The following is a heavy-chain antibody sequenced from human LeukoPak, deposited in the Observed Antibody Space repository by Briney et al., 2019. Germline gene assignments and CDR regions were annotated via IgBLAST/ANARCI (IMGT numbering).Heavy chain of an antibody. Sequence: GGSLRLSCAASGFTFSSYSMNWVRQASGKGLEWVSSISSSSSYIYYADSVKGRFTISRDNAKNSLYLQMNSLRAEDTAVYYCARAQYSSSWLAEYFQHWGQGTLVTVSS. D-gene: IGHD6-13*01. V-gene: IGHV3-21*01. CDR1: GFTFSSYS. J-gene: IGHJ1*01. CDR3: ARAQYSSSWLAEYFQH. CDR2: ISSSSSYI.